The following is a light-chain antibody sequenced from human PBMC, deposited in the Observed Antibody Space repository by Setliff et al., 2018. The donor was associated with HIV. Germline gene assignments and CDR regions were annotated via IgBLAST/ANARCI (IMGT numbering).Light chain of an antibody. Sequence: QSVLTQPASVSGSPGQSITISYTGADSDVGGYNYVSWYQQHPGKAPKLMIYEVTNRPSGVSNRFSGSKSGNTASLTISGLQTEDEADYYCSSYTSSSTRVFGTGTKV. V-gene: IGLV2-14*01. CDR2: EVT. CDR3: SSYTSSSTRV. J-gene: IGLJ1*01. CDR1: DSDVGGYNY.